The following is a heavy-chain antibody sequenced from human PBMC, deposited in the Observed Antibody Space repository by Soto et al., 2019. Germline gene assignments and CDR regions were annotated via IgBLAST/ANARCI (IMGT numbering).Heavy chain of an antibody. V-gene: IGHV4-39*01. Sequence: SETLSLTCTVSGGSISSSSYYWGWIRQPPGKGLEWIGSIYYSGSTYYNPSLKSRVTISVDTSKNQFSLKLSSVTAADTAVYYCAQRYGSGSYLPYYFDYWGQGTLVTVSS. D-gene: IGHD3-10*01. J-gene: IGHJ4*02. CDR1: GGSISSSSYY. CDR2: IYYSGST. CDR3: AQRYGSGSYLPYYFDY.